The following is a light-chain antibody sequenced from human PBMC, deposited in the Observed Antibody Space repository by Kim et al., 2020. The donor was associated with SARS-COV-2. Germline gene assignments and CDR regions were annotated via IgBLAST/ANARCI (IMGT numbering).Light chain of an antibody. Sequence: EIVMTQSPATLSVSPGERVTLSCRASRSVSSHLAWYQQKPGQGPRLLIYGASTRATGVPDRFSGRGSGTDFTLTISSLHSEDFGVYYCQHYVNWPLTFGGGTKVDIK. V-gene: IGKV3-15*01. CDR1: RSVSSH. CDR2: GAS. CDR3: QHYVNWPLT. J-gene: IGKJ4*01.